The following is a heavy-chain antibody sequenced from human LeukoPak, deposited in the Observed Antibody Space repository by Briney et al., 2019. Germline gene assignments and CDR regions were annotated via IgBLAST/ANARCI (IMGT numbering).Heavy chain of an antibody. CDR1: GGSISSSY. J-gene: IGHJ4*02. CDR3: ARKYSGYGGWIDY. CDR2: IYYSGIT. V-gene: IGHV4-59*01. D-gene: IGHD5-12*01. Sequence: PSETLSLTCTVSGGSISSSYWSWIRQPPGKGLEWIGYIYYSGITNYNPSLKSRVTISSDMSKNQFSLKLNSVTAADTAVYYCARKYSGYGGWIDYWGQGTLVTVSS.